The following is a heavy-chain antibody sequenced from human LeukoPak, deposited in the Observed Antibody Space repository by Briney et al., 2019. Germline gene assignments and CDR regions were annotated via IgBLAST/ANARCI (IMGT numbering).Heavy chain of an antibody. D-gene: IGHD3-3*01. CDR2: ILHSGST. Sequence: SQTLSLTCAVSGVSITSDTYYWSWIRQPPGKGLEWIGYILHSGSTYLNPSLKSRVTISVDTSKNQFSLKLSSVTAADTAVYFCARTRDFWSAYFDYWGQGILVTVSS. CDR1: GVSITSDTYY. V-gene: IGHV4-30-2*01. J-gene: IGHJ4*02. CDR3: ARTRDFWSAYFDY.